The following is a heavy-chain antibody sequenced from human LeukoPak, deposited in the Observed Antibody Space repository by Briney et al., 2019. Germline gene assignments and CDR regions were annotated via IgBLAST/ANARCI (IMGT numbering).Heavy chain of an antibody. CDR1: GGTFSSYA. Sequence: ASVKVSCKASGGTFSSYAISWVRQAPGQGLEWVGGIIPIFGTANYAQKFQGRVTITADKSTSTAYMELSSLRSEDTAVYYCARDQPINPSVSAFDIWGQGTMVTVSS. CDR2: IIPIFGTA. D-gene: IGHD3-10*01. CDR3: ARDQPINPSVSAFDI. V-gene: IGHV1-69*06. J-gene: IGHJ3*02.